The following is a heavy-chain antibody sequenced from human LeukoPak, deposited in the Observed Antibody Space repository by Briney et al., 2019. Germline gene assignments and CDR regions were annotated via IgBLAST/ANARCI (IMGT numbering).Heavy chain of an antibody. D-gene: IGHD6-13*01. Sequence: GGSLRLSCAASGFTFSSYGMHWVRQAPGKGLEWVAVIWYDGSNKYYADSVKGRFTISRDNSKNTLYLQMNSLRAEDTAVYYCAREQGSSWFFNWFDPWGQGTLVTVSS. V-gene: IGHV3-33*01. CDR2: IWYDGSNK. J-gene: IGHJ5*02. CDR3: AREQGSSWFFNWFDP. CDR1: GFTFSSYG.